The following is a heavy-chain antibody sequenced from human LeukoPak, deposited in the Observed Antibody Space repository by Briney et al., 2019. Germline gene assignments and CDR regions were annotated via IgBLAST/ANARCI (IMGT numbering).Heavy chain of an antibody. V-gene: IGHV3-30*02. J-gene: IGHJ4*02. CDR1: GFTFSSYG. D-gene: IGHD6-13*01. Sequence: PGGSLRLSCAASGFTFSSYGMHWVRQAPGKGLEWVAFIRYDGSNKYYADSVKGRFTISRDNSKNTLYLQMNSLRAEDTAVYYCAKDVQQHLSSFDYWGQGTLVTVSS. CDR2: IRYDGSNK. CDR3: AKDVQQHLSSFDY.